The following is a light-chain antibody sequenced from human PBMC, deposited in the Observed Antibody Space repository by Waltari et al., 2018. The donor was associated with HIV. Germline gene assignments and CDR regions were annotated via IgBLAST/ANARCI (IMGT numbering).Light chain of an antibody. CDR3: QSGDNSGPHVV. V-gene: IGLV3-25*03. J-gene: IGLJ2*01. CDR2: RDT. Sequence: SYELTQPPSLSVSPGQTAGITCSGDVLARQYNYWYRQKPGQAPVMVMYRDTERLSGIPGRFSGSKSGTTVTLTIGGVQAEDEADYYCQSGDNSGPHVVFGGGTTLTVL. CDR1: VLARQY.